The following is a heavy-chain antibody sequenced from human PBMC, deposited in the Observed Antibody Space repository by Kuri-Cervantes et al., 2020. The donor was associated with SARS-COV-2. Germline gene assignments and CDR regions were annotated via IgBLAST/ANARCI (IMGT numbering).Heavy chain of an antibody. CDR1: GVSLSNHY. CDR2: IHHSGTT. J-gene: IGHJ5*02. CDR3: ARAVTSIFGVPTNWFDP. Sequence: SQTLSLTCAVYGVSLSNHYWSWIRQSPGEGLEWIGEIHHSGTTNYNPSLKSRVTISLDTSKNQFSLKLSSVTAADAAVYYCARAVTSIFGVPTNWFDPWGQGTLVTVSS. D-gene: IGHD3-3*01. V-gene: IGHV4-34*01.